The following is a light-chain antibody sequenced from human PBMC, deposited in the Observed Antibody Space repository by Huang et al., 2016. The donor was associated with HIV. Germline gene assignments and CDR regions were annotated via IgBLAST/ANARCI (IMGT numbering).Light chain of an antibody. J-gene: IGKJ4*01. Sequence: EIVMTQSQATLSVSPGERVTLSCRANRSVSTNLAWYQQRPGQAPRLLIYGSSTRAPGIPARFSGSGSGTDFSLTISSLQSEDFALYYCHQYNNWLLSFGGGTRVDI. CDR3: HQYNNWLLS. V-gene: IGKV3-15*01. CDR1: RSVSTN. CDR2: GSS.